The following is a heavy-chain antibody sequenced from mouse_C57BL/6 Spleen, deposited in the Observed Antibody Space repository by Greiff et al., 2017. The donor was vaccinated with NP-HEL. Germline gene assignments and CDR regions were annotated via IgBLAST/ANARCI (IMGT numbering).Heavy chain of an antibody. D-gene: IGHD1-1*02. CDR1: GYAFSSSW. Sequence: VQLQQSGPELVKPGASVKISCKASGYAFSSSWLNWVKQRPGKGLEWIGRIYPGDGDTNYNGKFKGKATLTADKSSSTAYMQLSSLTSEDSAVYFCARGEVLLDYWGQGTSVTFSS. V-gene: IGHV1-82*01. CDR3: ARGEVLLDY. CDR2: IYPGDGDT. J-gene: IGHJ4*01.